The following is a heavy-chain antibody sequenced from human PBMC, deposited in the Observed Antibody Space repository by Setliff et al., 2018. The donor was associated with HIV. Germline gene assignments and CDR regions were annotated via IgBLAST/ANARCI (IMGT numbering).Heavy chain of an antibody. V-gene: IGHV4-61*09. Sequence: KTSETLSLTCSVSGDSISSGSYYWSWIRLPAGKGLEWIGQIHTTGSTNYNPSLKSRVTISVDTSKNQFSLKLSSVTAADTAVYYCARQPRWLQFPRYFDYWGQGTLVTVSS. J-gene: IGHJ4*02. CDR2: IHTTGST. D-gene: IGHD5-12*01. CDR3: ARQPRWLQFPRYFDY. CDR1: GDSISSGSYY.